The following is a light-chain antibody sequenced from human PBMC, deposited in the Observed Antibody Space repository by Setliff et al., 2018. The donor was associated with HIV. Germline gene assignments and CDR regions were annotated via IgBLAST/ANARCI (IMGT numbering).Light chain of an antibody. Sequence: AIQLTQSPSSLSASVGDRVTITCRASQGISSALAWYQQKPGKTPKLLIYDASSLGSGVPSRFSGSGSGTDFNLTISSLQPEDFATYYCQQFNSYPGTFGPGTKVDIK. CDR3: QQFNSYPGT. J-gene: IGKJ3*01. CDR2: DAS. V-gene: IGKV1-13*02. CDR1: QGISSA.